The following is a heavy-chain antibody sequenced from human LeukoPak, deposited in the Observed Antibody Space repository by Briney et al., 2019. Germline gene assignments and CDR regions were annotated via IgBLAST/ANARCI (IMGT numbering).Heavy chain of an antibody. CDR3: ARGPGGQDIVVVPAAMPWDY. CDR2: ISSSSSYI. Sequence: GGSLRLSCAASGFTFSSYSMNWVRQAPGKGLEWVSSISSSSSYIYHAESVKGRSTISRDNAKNSLYLQMNSLRDEDTAVYYCARGPGGQDIVVVPAAMPWDYWGQGTLVTVSS. D-gene: IGHD2-2*01. CDR1: GFTFSSYS. J-gene: IGHJ4*02. V-gene: IGHV3-21*01.